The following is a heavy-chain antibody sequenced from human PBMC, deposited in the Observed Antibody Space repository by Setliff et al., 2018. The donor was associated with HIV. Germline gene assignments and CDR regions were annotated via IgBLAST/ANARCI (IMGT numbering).Heavy chain of an antibody. Sequence: PSETLSLTCTVSGASINSGDHYWTWIRQPPGKGLEWIGYIYYSGTTYYNSSLQSPVTISLHTAKNQFSLKLSSVTAADTAMYYCAKAYGSGGSADTFDIWGQGTMVTVSS. CDR3: AKAYGSGGSADTFDI. CDR2: IYYSGTT. D-gene: IGHD6-19*01. J-gene: IGHJ3*02. CDR1: GASINSGDHY. V-gene: IGHV4-30-4*08.